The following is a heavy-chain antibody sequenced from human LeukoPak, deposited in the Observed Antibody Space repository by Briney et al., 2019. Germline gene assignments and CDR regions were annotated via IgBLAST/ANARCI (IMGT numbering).Heavy chain of an antibody. J-gene: IGHJ4*02. CDR1: EFTFSSNA. CDR3: AKDRSCTNDICHGDFDY. V-gene: IGHV3-23*01. D-gene: IGHD2-8*01. Sequence: PGGSLRLSCAASEFTFSSNAVSWVRQAPGKGLEWASSIIGSGGSTYSADSVKGRFTISRDNSKSTLYLQMNSLRAEDTALYYCAKDRSCTNDICHGDFDYWGQGTLVTVSS. CDR2: IIGSGGST.